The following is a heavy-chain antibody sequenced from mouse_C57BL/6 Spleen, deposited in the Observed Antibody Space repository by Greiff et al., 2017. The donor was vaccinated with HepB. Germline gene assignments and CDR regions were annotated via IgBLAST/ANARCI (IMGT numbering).Heavy chain of an antibody. Sequence: VQLQQSGAELARPGASVKLSCKASGYTFTSYGISWVKQRTGQGLEWIGEIYPRSGNTYYNEKFKGKATLTADKSSSTAYMELRSLTSEDSAVYFCAGSQARYFDVWGTGTTVTVSS. J-gene: IGHJ1*03. CDR2: IYPRSGNT. V-gene: IGHV1-81*01. CDR3: AGSQARYFDV. CDR1: GYTFTSYG. D-gene: IGHD3-2*02.